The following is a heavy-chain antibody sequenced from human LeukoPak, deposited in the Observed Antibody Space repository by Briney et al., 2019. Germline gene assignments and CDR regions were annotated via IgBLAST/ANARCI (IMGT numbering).Heavy chain of an antibody. D-gene: IGHD5-18*01. CDR2: MNPNSGNT. V-gene: IGHV1-8*01. CDR3: ASLASGYSYGAYYYYYGMDV. CDR1: GYTFTSYD. J-gene: IGHJ6*02. Sequence: GASVKVSCKASGYTFTSYDINWVRQATGQGLEWMGWMNPNSGNTGYAQKFQGRVTMTRNTSISTAYMELSSLRSEDTAVYYCASLASGYSYGAYYYYYGMDVWGQGTTVTVSS.